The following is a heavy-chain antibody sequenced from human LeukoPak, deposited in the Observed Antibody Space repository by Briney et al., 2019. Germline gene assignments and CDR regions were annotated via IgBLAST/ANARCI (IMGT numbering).Heavy chain of an antibody. CDR1: GVSFSGYY. CDR3: ARGGDQLLPYYYYGMDV. Sequence: SETLSLTCAVYGVSFSGYYWSWIRQPPGKGLEWIGEINHSGSTNYNPSLKSRVTISVDTSKNQFSLKLSSVTAADTAVYYCARGGDQLLPYYYYGMDVWGKGTTVTVSS. V-gene: IGHV4-34*01. J-gene: IGHJ6*04. D-gene: IGHD2-2*01. CDR2: INHSGST.